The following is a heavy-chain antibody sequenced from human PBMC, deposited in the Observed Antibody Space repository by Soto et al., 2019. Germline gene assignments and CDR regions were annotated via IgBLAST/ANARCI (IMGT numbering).Heavy chain of an antibody. CDR3: AKRGVVAHIDY. CDR1: GFTFSTYA. CDR2: ISGSGGST. V-gene: IGHV3-23*01. D-gene: IGHD3-10*01. J-gene: IGHJ4*02. Sequence: PGGSLRLSCAASGFTFSTYAMTWVRQAPGKGLEWVSGISGSGGSTYYADSVKGRFTTSRDNSKNTLYLQMNSLRAEDTAVYYCAKRGVVAHIDYWGQGTLVTVSS.